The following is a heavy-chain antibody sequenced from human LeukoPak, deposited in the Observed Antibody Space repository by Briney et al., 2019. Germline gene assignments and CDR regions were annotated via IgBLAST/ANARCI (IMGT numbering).Heavy chain of an antibody. D-gene: IGHD7-27*01. CDR1: GYTLTELY. Sequence: ASVKVSCKVSGYTLTELYMHGVRQAPGKGLEWMGGFDPEDGETIYAQKFQGRVTMTEDTSTDTAYMELSSLRSEDTAVYYCATELEYVSNGGLGYWGQGTLFTVSS. CDR2: FDPEDGET. CDR3: ATELEYVSNGGLGY. J-gene: IGHJ4*02. V-gene: IGHV1-24*01.